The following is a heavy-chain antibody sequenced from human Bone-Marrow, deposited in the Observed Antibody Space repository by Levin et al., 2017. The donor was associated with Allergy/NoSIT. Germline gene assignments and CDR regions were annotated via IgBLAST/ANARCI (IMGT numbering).Heavy chain of an antibody. Sequence: QTGGSLRLSCAASGFTFSSYAMSWVRQAPGKGLEWVSAISGSGGSTYYADSVKGRFTISRDNSKNTLYLQMNSLRAEDTAVYYCAKVFYRTVVTSAYFDYWGQGTLVTVSS. CDR1: GFTFSSYA. CDR3: AKVFYRTVVTSAYFDY. V-gene: IGHV3-23*01. J-gene: IGHJ4*02. CDR2: ISGSGGST. D-gene: IGHD4-23*01.